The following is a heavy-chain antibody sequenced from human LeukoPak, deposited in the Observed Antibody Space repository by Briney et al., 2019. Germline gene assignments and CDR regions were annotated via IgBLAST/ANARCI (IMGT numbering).Heavy chain of an antibody. D-gene: IGHD3-22*01. CDR1: GDSISSGSYY. CDR2: IHTSGRT. V-gene: IGHV4-61*02. J-gene: IGHJ4*02. CDR3: ARGVTYYYDSSGSLY. Sequence: SETLSLTCTVSGDSISSGSYYWSWIRQPAGKGLEWIGRIHTSGRTNYNPSLKSRVTISADTSKNQFSLKLSSVTAADTAVYYCARGVTYYYDSSGSLYWVQGTLVTVSS.